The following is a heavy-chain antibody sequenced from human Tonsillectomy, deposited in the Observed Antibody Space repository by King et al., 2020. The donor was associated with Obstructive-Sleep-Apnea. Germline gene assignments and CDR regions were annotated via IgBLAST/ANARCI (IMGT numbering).Heavy chain of an antibody. Sequence: QLQLQESGPGLVKPSQTLSLTCTVSGCSSSRGGYYWTWFRHHPEKCLEWIGCIPSRGSTSYNPALKGRVTISVDTSKNQFSLKLSSLTAADTAVYYCARHMHGSSWFLLDYWGQGTLVTVSS. J-gene: IGHJ4*02. V-gene: IGHV4-31*03. CDR3: ARHMHGSSWFLLDY. CDR1: GCSSSRGGYY. CDR2: IPSRGST. D-gene: IGHD6-13*01.